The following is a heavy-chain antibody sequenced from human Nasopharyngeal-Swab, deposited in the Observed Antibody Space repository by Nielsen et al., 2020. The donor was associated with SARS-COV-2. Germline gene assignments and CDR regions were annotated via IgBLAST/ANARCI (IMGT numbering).Heavy chain of an antibody. CDR2: ISYDGSNK. Sequence: AGSLTLSCAASGLSFSSQCMHWVRQAPGKGLEWVAVISYDGSNKYYADSVKGRFTIPRDNSKNTPYLQMNSLRAEETAVYYCAKYGLRGWFGEFIDYWGQGTLVTVSS. V-gene: IGHV3-30*18. J-gene: IGHJ4*02. D-gene: IGHD3-10*01. CDR3: AKYGLRGWFGEFIDY. CDR1: GLSFSSQC.